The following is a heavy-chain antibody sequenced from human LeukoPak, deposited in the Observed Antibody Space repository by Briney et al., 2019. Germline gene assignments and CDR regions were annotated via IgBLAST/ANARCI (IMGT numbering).Heavy chain of an antibody. D-gene: IGHD6-6*01. CDR2: ISCSGGST. J-gene: IGHJ6*03. V-gene: IGHV3-23*01. Sequence: PGGSLRLSCAASGFTFSSYAMNWVRQAPGKGLEWVSAISCSGGSTYYADSVKGRFTISRDNSKNTLYLQMNSLRAEDTAVYYCATAYSSLGYYMDVWGKGTTVTVSS. CDR1: GFTFSSYA. CDR3: ATAYSSLGYYMDV.